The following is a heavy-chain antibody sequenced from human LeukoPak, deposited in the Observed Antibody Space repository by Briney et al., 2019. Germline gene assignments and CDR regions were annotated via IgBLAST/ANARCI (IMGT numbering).Heavy chain of an antibody. Sequence: PGGSLRLSCAASGFTFMSYVMSWVRQAPGKGLEWVSSISGTGSSTYYSDSVKGRFTISRDNSKNTLYLQMNSLRGEDTAIYYCARVRATMVRGDLDYWGQGTLVTVSS. CDR1: GFTFMSYV. D-gene: IGHD3-10*01. J-gene: IGHJ4*02. V-gene: IGHV3-23*01. CDR3: ARVRATMVRGDLDY. CDR2: ISGTGSST.